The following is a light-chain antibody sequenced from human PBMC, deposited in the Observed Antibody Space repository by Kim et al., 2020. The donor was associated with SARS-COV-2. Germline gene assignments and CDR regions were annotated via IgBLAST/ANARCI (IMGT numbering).Light chain of an antibody. V-gene: IGLV2-11*01. Sequence: QSALTQPRSVSESPGQSVTISCTGTSSDVGGYNYVSWYQQHPAKAPKLMIYDVTKRPSGVPDRFSGSKSGNTASLTISGLQAEDEADYYCCSYAGSYTFYVFGSGTKVTVL. J-gene: IGLJ1*01. CDR3: CSYAGSYTFYV. CDR2: DVT. CDR1: SSDVGGYNY.